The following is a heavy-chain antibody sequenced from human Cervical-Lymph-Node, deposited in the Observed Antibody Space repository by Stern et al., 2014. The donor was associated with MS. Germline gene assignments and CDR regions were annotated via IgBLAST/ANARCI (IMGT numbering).Heavy chain of an antibody. V-gene: IGHV3-11*01. CDR2: ITNDGRTT. CDR3: ARDALGASASRFLDH. CDR1: GFTFSDFY. Sequence: VQLVESGGNLVKPGGSLRLSCAASGFTFSDFYMAWILQAPGKGLEWISYITNDGRTTFYADSLEGRFTISRDNAKNSLYLQVNSLRVEDTAMYYCARDALGASASRFLDHWGRGTLVTVSS. D-gene: IGHD3-16*01. J-gene: IGHJ4*02.